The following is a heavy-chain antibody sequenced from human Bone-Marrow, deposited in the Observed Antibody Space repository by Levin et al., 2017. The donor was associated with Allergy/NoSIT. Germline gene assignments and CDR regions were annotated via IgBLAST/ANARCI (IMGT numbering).Heavy chain of an antibody. V-gene: IGHV3-13*01. D-gene: IGHD3-10*01. CDR3: ARYRGSGIDY. J-gene: IGHJ4*02. CDR1: GFIFSRYD. Sequence: PGGSLRLSCAASGFIFSRYDMHWVRQATGKGLEWVSSIGTAGDTYYPGSVKGRFTISRENAKNSLYLQMNSLRVGDTAVYYCARYRGSGIDYWGQGTLVTVSS. CDR2: IGTAGDT.